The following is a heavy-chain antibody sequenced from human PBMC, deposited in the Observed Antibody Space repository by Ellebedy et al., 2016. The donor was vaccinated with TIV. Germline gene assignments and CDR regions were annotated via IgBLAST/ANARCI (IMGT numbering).Heavy chain of an antibody. CDR2: IKTKAYRGTT. Sequence: GGSLRPSXTPPGLTLVDYPLSCFRQAPGKGRECVVFIKTKAYRGTTEYAASLKGRFTISRDDSKSIAYLQMNSLKTEDTAVYYCARDPGIAVAGLPNYFDYWGQGALVTVSS. CDR3: ARDPGIAVAGLPNYFDY. D-gene: IGHD6-19*01. V-gene: IGHV3-49*03. J-gene: IGHJ4*02. CDR1: GLTLVDYP.